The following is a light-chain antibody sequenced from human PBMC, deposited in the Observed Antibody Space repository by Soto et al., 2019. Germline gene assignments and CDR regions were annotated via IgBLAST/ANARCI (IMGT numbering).Light chain of an antibody. Sequence: DIVLTQSPGTLSLSPGERATLSCRASQSVASNYLGWYQQKPGQAPRLLIYGASTRATGIPARFSGSGSGTEFTLTISSLQSEDFAVYYCQQYNNWPLFGPGTKVDI. CDR2: GAS. V-gene: IGKV3-15*01. J-gene: IGKJ3*01. CDR3: QQYNNWPL. CDR1: QSVASN.